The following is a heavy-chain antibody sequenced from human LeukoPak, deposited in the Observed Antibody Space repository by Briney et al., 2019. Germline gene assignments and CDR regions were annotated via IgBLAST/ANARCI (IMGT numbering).Heavy chain of an antibody. CDR3: AKGHDFWSGYYSY. Sequence: AGGSLRLSCAASGFTVSSNYMSWVRQAPGKGLEWVSVIYSGGSTYYADSVKGRFTISRDNSKNTLYLQMNSLRAEDTAVYYCAKGHDFWSGYYSYWGQGTLVTVSS. CDR2: IYSGGST. CDR1: GFTVSSNY. J-gene: IGHJ4*02. D-gene: IGHD3-3*01. V-gene: IGHV3-53*01.